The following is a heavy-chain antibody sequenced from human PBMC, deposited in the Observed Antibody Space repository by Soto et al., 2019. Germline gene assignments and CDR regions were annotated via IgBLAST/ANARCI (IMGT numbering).Heavy chain of an antibody. J-gene: IGHJ4*02. CDR1: GFTFSNYV. V-gene: IGHV3-30-3*01. CDR2: ISSNGYNT. CDR3: VRDGPHISIFGYADY. D-gene: IGHD3-3*01. Sequence: GGSLRLSCAASGFTFSNYVMHWVRQAPGKGLEWVAHISSNGYNTYYADSVKGRFTISRDNFRNSLYLQMSSLRTADTAVYYRVRDGPHISIFGYADYWGQGSLVTVSS.